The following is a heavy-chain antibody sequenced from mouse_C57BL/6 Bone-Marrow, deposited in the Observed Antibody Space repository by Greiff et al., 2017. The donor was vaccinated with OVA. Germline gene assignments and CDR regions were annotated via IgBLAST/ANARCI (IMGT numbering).Heavy chain of an antibody. CDR3: ARQVLAY. D-gene: IGHD2-14*01. CDR1: GFTFSDYY. CDR2: ISNGGGST. J-gene: IGHJ3*01. Sequence: EVKLMESGGGLVQPGGSLKLSCAASGFTFSDYYMYWVRQTPEKRLEWVAYISNGGGSTYYPDTVKGRFTISRDNAKNTLYLQMSRLKSEDTAMYYCARQVLAYWGKGTLVTVSA. V-gene: IGHV5-12*01.